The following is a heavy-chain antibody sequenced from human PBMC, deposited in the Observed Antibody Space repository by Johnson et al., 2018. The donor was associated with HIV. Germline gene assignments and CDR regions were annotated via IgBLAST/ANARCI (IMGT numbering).Heavy chain of an antibody. CDR2: IGTAGDNT. V-gene: IGHV3-13*01. D-gene: IGHD3-3*01. CDR3: ARLIVGGAFDI. CDR1: GFTFSSYD. Sequence: VQLMESGGGVVQPGGSLRLSCAASGFTFSSYDMHWVRQATGKGLEWVSAIGTAGDNTYYADSVKGRFTISRDRSQNTVYLQMNSLRAEDTAVYYCARLIVGGAFDIWGQGTIVIVSS. J-gene: IGHJ3*02.